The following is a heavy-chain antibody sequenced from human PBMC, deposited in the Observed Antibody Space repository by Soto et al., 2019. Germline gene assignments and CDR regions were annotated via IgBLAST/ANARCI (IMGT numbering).Heavy chain of an antibody. D-gene: IGHD2-15*01. V-gene: IGHV3-23*01. CDR3: VKANRYCSGGTCFVFDY. Sequence: GGSLRLSCAASGFTFSDYTMNWVRQAPGKGLEWVSSISANGGSTYYADYVKGQLTISRDNSQNKLSLKMNRLRAVDTVIFFCVKANRYCSGGTCFVFDYWGQGALVTVSS. CDR1: GFTFSDYT. J-gene: IGHJ4*02. CDR2: ISANGGST.